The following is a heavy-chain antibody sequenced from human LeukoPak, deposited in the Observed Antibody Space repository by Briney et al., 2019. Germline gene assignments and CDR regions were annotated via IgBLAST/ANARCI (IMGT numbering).Heavy chain of an antibody. CDR1: GFTISSFW. D-gene: IGHD4-17*01. CDR2: IKPDGSQK. V-gene: IGHV3-7*04. J-gene: IGHJ4*02. Sequence: GGSLRLSCAASGFTISSFWMTWVRQAPGKGLEWVANIKPDGSQKYYVDSVEGRFTISRDNAKNSLHLHMNSLRAEDTAVYYSARVYGDYNWGQGTLVTVSS. CDR3: ARVYGDYN.